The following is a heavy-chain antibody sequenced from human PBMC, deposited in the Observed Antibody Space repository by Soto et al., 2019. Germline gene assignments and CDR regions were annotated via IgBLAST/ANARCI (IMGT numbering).Heavy chain of an antibody. J-gene: IGHJ4*02. V-gene: IGHV3-23*01. CDR3: VKGGHLDE. D-gene: IGHD1-1*01. Sequence: DVQLLESGGDLVQPGGSLRLSCGASGFTFNTYAMSWVRQAPGKGLEWVSVIDAGGGATYYADSVKGRFATSRDNSKNTLYLQMCSLSADDTALHYCVKGGHLDEWGQGTLVTVSS. CDR1: GFTFNTYA. CDR2: IDAGGGAT.